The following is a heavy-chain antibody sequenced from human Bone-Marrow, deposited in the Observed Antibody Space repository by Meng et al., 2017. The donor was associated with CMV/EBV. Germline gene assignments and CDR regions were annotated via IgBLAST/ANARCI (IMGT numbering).Heavy chain of an antibody. CDR2: INSDGSST. V-gene: IGHV3-74*01. Sequence: GGSLRLSCAASGFTFSSYWMHWVRQAPGKGLVWVSRINSDGSSTSYADSVKGRFTISRDNAKNTLYLQMNSLRAEDTAVYYCARDSIFGVVMDVFDIWGQGTMVTVSS. CDR1: GFTFSSYW. J-gene: IGHJ3*02. CDR3: ARDSIFGVVMDVFDI. D-gene: IGHD3-3*01.